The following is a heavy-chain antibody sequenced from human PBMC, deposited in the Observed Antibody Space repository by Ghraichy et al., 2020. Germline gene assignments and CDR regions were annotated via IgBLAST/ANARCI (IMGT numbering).Heavy chain of an antibody. Sequence: SETLSLTCTVSGGSISSYYWSWIRQPPGKGLEWIGYIYTSGSTNYNPSLKSRVTISVDTSKNQFSLKLSSVTAADTAVYYCARHEDTAMVTDYWGQGTLVTVSS. CDR1: GGSISSYY. CDR3: ARHEDTAMVTDY. CDR2: IYTSGST. D-gene: IGHD5-18*01. J-gene: IGHJ4*02. V-gene: IGHV4-4*09.